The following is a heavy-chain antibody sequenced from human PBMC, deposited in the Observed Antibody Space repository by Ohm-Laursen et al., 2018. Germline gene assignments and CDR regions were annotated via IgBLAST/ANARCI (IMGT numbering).Heavy chain of an antibody. CDR1: GGSFSGYY. CDR3: ARRANSAFPYYLDY. D-gene: IGHD1-26*01. Sequence: SQTLSLTCTVSGGSFSGYYWSWVRQPPGKGLEWIGYIHNSGSTNYNPSLKSRVTIATDTSKNQLSLKLSSVTAADTAVYYCARRANSAFPYYLDYWGQGTLVTVSS. J-gene: IGHJ4*02. CDR2: IHNSGST. V-gene: IGHV4-59*08.